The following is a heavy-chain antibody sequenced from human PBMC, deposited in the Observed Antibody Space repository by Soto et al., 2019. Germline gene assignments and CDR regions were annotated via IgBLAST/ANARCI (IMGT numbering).Heavy chain of an antibody. CDR3: AREGSYSAYNFAHGIQLWSFDF. CDR2: IFSSGST. CDR1: GGSINTFY. Sequence: SETLSLTCTVSGGSINTFYWSWVRQPAGKGLEWIGRIFSSGSTSFNPSLESRVAMSVDTSKNHFSLNLSSVTAADMAVYYCAREGSYSAYNFAHGIQLWSFDFWGQGTQVTVSS. V-gene: IGHV4-4*07. J-gene: IGHJ4*02. D-gene: IGHD5-12*01.